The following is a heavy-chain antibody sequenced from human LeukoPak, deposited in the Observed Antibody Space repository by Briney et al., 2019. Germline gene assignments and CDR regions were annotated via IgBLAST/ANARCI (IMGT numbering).Heavy chain of an antibody. J-gene: IGHJ4*02. V-gene: IGHV4-34*01. Sequence: PSETLSLTCAVYGGSFSDHYWSWIRQPPGKGLEWIGQINHNGRTIYSPSLKSRVTITADTSKNQFSLKLNSVAAADTAVFYCARHQRNGFNFDYWSQGALVTVSS. D-gene: IGHD2-2*01. CDR1: GGSFSDHY. CDR2: INHNGRT. CDR3: ARHQRNGFNFDY.